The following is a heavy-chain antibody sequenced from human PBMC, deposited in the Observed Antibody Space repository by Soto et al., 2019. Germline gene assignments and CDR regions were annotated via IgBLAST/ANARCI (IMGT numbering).Heavy chain of an antibody. CDR1: GGSISSGDYY. V-gene: IGHV4-30-4*01. Sequence: PSETLSLTCTVSGGSISSGDYYWSWIRQPPGKGLEWIGYIYYSGSTYYNPSLKSRLTISVDTSKNQFSLKLSSVTAADTAVYYCARDRGVAMTVDYWGQGTLVTVSS. D-gene: IGHD3-3*01. CDR3: ARDRGVAMTVDY. CDR2: IYYSGST. J-gene: IGHJ4*02.